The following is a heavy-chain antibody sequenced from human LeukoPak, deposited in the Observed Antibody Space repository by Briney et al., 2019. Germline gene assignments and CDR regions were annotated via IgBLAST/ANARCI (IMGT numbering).Heavy chain of an antibody. CDR2: IYSGGST. CDR3: ASEGDYYYGMDV. J-gene: IGHJ6*02. Sequence: GGSLRLSCAASGFTFSNAWMSWVRQAPGKGLEWVSVIYSGGSTYYADSVKGRFTISRDNSKNTLYLQMNSLRAEDTAVYYCASEGDYYYGMDVWGQGTTVTVSS. CDR1: GFTFSNAW. V-gene: IGHV3-53*01. D-gene: IGHD3-10*01.